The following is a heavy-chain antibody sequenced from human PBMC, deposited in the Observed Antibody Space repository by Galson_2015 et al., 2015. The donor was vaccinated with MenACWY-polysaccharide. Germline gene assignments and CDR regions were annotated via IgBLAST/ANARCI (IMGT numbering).Heavy chain of an antibody. D-gene: IGHD3-3*02. CDR1: GYTFSNYA. CDR2: INADNGYT. J-gene: IGHJ4*02. Sequence: SVKVSCKASGYTFSNYAMHWVRQAPGQRLEWMGWINADNGYTKYSPKLRGRVTITRDTSASTAYMELSSLTSKDTAIYYCASLISKGGYWVQVSLVNVSS. V-gene: IGHV1-3*01. CDR3: ASLISKGGY.